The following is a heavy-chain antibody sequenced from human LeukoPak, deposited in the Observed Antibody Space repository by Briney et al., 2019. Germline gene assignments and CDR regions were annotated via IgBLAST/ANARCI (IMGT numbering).Heavy chain of an antibody. CDR3: AKGYYSYGEGNYFDY. CDR2: INSDGSST. Sequence: GGSLRLSYAASGFTFSSYWMHWVRQAPGKGLVWVSRINSDGSSTNYADSVKGRFTISRDNSKNTLYLQMNSLRAEDTAVYYCAKGYYSYGEGNYFDYWGQGTLVTVSS. J-gene: IGHJ4*02. CDR1: GFTFSSYW. V-gene: IGHV3-74*01. D-gene: IGHD5-18*01.